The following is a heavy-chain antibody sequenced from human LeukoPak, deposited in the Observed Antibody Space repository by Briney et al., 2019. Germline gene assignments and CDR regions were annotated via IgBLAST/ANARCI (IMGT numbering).Heavy chain of an antibody. CDR3: ASGGYDFWSGYFPHDAFDI. J-gene: IGHJ3*02. D-gene: IGHD3-3*01. Sequence: SETLSLTCTVSGGSISSSSYYWGWIRQPPRKGLEWIGSIYYSGSTYYNPSPKSRVTISVDTSKNQFSLKLSSVTAADTAVYYCASGGYDFWSGYFPHDAFDIWGQGTMVTVSS. CDR2: IYYSGST. V-gene: IGHV4-39*01. CDR1: GGSISSSSYY.